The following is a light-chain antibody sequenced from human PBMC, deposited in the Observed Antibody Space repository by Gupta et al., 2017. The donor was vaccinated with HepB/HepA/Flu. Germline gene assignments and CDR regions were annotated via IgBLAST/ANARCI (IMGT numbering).Light chain of an antibody. Sequence: QSALTQPASVSGAPGPSITIPCTGPSSDIGGYNYVSWYQQHPGKAPKLMIYDVSNRPSGVSNRFSGSKSGNTASLTISGLQAEDEADYYCSSYTSNSTPYVFGTGTKVTVL. CDR3: SSYTSNSTPYV. V-gene: IGLV2-14*03. CDR1: SSDIGGYNY. J-gene: IGLJ1*01. CDR2: DVS.